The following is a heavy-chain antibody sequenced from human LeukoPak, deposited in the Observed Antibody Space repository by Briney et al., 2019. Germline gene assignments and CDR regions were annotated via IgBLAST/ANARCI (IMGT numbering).Heavy chain of an antibody. CDR2: FNHSGST. V-gene: IGHV4-34*01. CDR1: GGSFSGYY. CDR3: ARASLRFLEWLMFDP. Sequence: SETLSLTCAVYGGSFSGYYWSWIRQPPGKGLEWIGEFNHSGSTNYNPSLKSRVTISVDTSKNQFSLKLSSVTAADTAVYYCARASLRFLEWLMFDPWGQGTLVTVSS. D-gene: IGHD3-3*01. J-gene: IGHJ5*02.